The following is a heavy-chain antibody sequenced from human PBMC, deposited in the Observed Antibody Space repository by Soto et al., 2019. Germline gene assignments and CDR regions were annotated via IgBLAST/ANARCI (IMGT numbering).Heavy chain of an antibody. CDR2: LSGSSVTT. CDR3: AKVLVAVAGIDY. J-gene: IGHJ4*02. D-gene: IGHD6-19*01. CDR1: GFTFSSYA. V-gene: IGHV3-23*01. Sequence: GGSLRLSCAASGFTFSSYAMSWVRQAPGKGLEWVSTLSGSSVTTYYADSVKGRFTISRDNSKNTLYLQMNGLRADDTAVYYCAKVLVAVAGIDYWGQETLVTVSS.